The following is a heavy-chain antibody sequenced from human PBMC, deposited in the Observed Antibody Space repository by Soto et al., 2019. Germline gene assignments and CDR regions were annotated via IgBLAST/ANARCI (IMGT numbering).Heavy chain of an antibody. CDR3: ARDNITGLFAY. CDR2: IYYSGST. CDR1: GGSISSYY. J-gene: IGHJ4*02. Sequence: SETLSLTCTVSGGSISSYYWSWIRQPPGKGLEWIGYIYYSGSTNYNPSLKSRVTISVDTSKNQFSLKLSSVTAADTAVYYCARDNITGLFAYWGQGTLVPVSS. V-gene: IGHV4-59*01. D-gene: IGHD2-8*02.